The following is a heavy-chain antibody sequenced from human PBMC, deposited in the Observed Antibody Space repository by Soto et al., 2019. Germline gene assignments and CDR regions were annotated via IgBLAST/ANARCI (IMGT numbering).Heavy chain of an antibody. V-gene: IGHV1-69*01. CDR2: LIPVFGSP. CDR1: GGTFSKDA. Sequence: QVQLVQSGAEVKKPGSSVTVSCKTSGGTFSKDAINWVRQAPGQGLEWMGLLIPVFGSPIYAQKFQGRIRITADESTSTAFMDPSSLRSEVTAVYYCTRVLGYTFEPGKTRYYAMDVWGQVTTVSVSS. D-gene: IGHD5-18*01. CDR3: TRVLGYTFEPGKTRYYAMDV. J-gene: IGHJ6*02.